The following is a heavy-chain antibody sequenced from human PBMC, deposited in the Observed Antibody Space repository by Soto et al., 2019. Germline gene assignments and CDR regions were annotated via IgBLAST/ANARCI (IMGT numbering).Heavy chain of an antibody. J-gene: IGHJ6*02. CDR3: ARGTRIAARPWAAAGTYYYYGMDV. Sequence: GESLKISCKGSGYSFTSYWIGWVRQMPGKGLEWMGIIYPGDSDTSYSPSFQGQVTISADKSISTAYLQWSSLKASDTAMYYCARGTRIAARPWAAAGTYYYYGMDVWGQGTTVTVSS. V-gene: IGHV5-51*01. CDR2: IYPGDSDT. CDR1: GYSFTSYW. D-gene: IGHD6-6*01.